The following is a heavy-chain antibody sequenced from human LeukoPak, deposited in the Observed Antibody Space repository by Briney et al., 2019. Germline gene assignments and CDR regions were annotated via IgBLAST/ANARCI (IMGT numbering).Heavy chain of an antibody. CDR2: IYYSGST. J-gene: IGHJ4*02. CDR1: GGSISSYY. CDR3: ARGHCSSTSCLFDY. V-gene: IGHV4-59*01. D-gene: IGHD2-2*01. Sequence: SETLSLTCTVSGGSISSYYWSWIRQPPGKGLEWIGYIYYSGSTNYNPSLKSRVTISVDTSKNQFSLKLSSVAAADTAVYYCARGHCSSTSCLFDYWGQGTLVTVSS.